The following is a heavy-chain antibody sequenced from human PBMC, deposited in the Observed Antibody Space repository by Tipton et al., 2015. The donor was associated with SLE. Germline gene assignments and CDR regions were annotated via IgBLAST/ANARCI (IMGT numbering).Heavy chain of an antibody. Sequence: SLRLSCAASGFTFSSYGMHWVRQAPGKGLEWVAVIWYDGSKNYYADSVKGRFTISRDNSKNTLDLQMNSLRAEDTAVYYCARETVGRRVWYYYMDVWGKGTTVTVSS. D-gene: IGHD3-16*01. CDR2: IWYDGSKN. J-gene: IGHJ6*03. V-gene: IGHV3-33*01. CDR1: GFTFSSYG. CDR3: ARETVGRRVWYYYMDV.